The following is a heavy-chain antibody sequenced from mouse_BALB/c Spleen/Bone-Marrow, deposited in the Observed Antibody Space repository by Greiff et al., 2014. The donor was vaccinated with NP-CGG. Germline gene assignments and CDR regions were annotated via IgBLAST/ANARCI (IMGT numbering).Heavy chain of an antibody. CDR3: ARNIYGGDS. CDR1: GFTFTDYY. V-gene: IGHV7-3*02. Sequence: EVKLMESGGGLVQPGGSLRLSCATSGFTFTDYYMSWVRQPPGKALEWLGFIRNKANGYTTEYSASVKGRFTISRDNSQSILYLQMNTLRAEDSATYYCARNIYGGDSWGQGTTLTVSS. CDR2: IRNKANGYTT. J-gene: IGHJ2*01. D-gene: IGHD1-1*01.